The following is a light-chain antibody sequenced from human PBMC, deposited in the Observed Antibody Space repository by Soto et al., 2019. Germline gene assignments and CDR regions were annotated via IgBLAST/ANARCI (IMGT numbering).Light chain of an antibody. Sequence: DIQMTQSPSTLSASVGDRVTITCRARQSISSWLAWYQQKPGKAPKLLIYDASSLESGVPSRFSGSGSGTEFTRTISSLQPDDFATYYCQQYNSYSRYTFGQGTKLEIK. V-gene: IGKV1-5*01. CDR1: QSISSW. CDR2: DAS. J-gene: IGKJ2*01. CDR3: QQYNSYSRYT.